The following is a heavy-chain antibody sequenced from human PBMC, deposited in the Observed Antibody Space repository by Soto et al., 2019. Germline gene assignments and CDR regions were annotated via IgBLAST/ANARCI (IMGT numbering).Heavy chain of an antibody. CDR1: GFTFSSYG. D-gene: IGHD3-9*01. CDR2: IWYDGSNK. CDR3: ARDWYIDPGYYYYMDV. J-gene: IGHJ6*03. V-gene: IGHV3-33*01. Sequence: QVQLVESGGGVVQPGRSLRLSCAASGFTFSSYGMHWVRQAPGKGLEWVAVIWYDGSNKYYADSVKGRFTISRDNSKNTVYRQMNSLRAEDTAVYYCARDWYIDPGYYYYMDVWGKGTTVTASS.